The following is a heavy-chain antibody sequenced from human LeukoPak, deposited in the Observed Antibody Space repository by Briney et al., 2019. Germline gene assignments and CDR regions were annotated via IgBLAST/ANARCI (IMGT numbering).Heavy chain of an antibody. CDR1: GGSISSYY. CDR2: IYYSGST. V-gene: IGHV4-59*01. Sequence: SETLSLTCAVSGGSISSYYWSWIRQPPGKGLEWIGYIYYSGSTNYNPSLKRRVTISVDTSKNQFSLKLSSVTAADTAVYYCASINDYGGKGSGNWGQGTLVTVSS. J-gene: IGHJ4*02. CDR3: ASINDYGGKGSGN. D-gene: IGHD4-23*01.